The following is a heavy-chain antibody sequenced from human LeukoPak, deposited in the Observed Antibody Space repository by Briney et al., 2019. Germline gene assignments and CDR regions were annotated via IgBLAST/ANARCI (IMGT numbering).Heavy chain of an antibody. Sequence: SETLSLTCTVSGGSISSSSYYWGWIRQPPGKGLEWIGSIYYSGSTYYNPSLKSRVTISVDTPKNQFSLKLSSVTAADTAVYYCASFRLAGSSWYEGYWGQGTLVTVSS. CDR2: IYYSGST. J-gene: IGHJ4*02. CDR1: GGSISSSSYY. V-gene: IGHV4-39*07. D-gene: IGHD6-13*01. CDR3: ASFRLAGSSWYEGY.